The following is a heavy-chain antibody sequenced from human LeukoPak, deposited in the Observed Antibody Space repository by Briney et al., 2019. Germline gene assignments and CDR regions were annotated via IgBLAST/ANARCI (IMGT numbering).Heavy chain of an antibody. J-gene: IGHJ5*02. D-gene: IGHD1-26*01. CDR3: ARDGDSGSYPHGGGFDP. CDR1: GFTFSSYW. Sequence: GGSLRLSCGAPGFTFSSYWMHSVRQAPGKGLVWVSRINSDGSSTSYADSVKGRFTISRDNDKNTLYLQMNSLRGEDTAVYYCARDGDSGSYPHGGGFDPWGQGTLVTVSS. CDR2: INSDGSST. V-gene: IGHV3-74*01.